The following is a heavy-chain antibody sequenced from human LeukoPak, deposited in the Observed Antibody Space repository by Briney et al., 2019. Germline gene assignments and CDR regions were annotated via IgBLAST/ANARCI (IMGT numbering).Heavy chain of an antibody. J-gene: IGHJ4*02. Sequence: SETLSLTCTVSGGSISSYYWSWIRQPPGKGLEWIGYIYYSGSTNYNPSLKSRVTISVDTSKNQFSLKLSSVTAADTAVYYCARQPRRSSSWYFDYWGQGTLVTVSS. D-gene: IGHD6-13*01. CDR1: GGSISSYY. CDR2: IYYSGST. V-gene: IGHV4-59*08. CDR3: ARQPRRSSSWYFDY.